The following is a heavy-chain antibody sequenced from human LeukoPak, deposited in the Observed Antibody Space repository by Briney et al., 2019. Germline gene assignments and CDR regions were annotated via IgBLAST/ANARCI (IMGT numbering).Heavy chain of an antibody. J-gene: IGHJ6*02. CDR3: XXXXXXXPWTHYYYGMDV. CDR2: ISYDGSNK. Sequence: PGGSLRLSCAASGFTFSSYAMHWVRQAPGKGLEWVAVISYDGSNKYYADSVKGRFTISRDNAKNSLYLQMNSLRAEDTAAYYXXXXXXXXPWTHYYYGMDVWGQGTTVTVSS. CDR1: GFTFSSYA. D-gene: IGHD3/OR15-3a*01. V-gene: IGHV3-30-3*01.